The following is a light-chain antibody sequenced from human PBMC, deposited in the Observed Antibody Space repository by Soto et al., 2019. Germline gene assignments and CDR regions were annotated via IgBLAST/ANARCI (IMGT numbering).Light chain of an antibody. Sequence: QSVLAQPASVSGSPGQSITISCTGTDSDVGAYNSVSWYQQHPHKAPRLIIYKGTRRPSGISYRFSGSTSGNAASLTISALQADDEADYCCCSSAPERSYVFGTGTKVTVL. CDR1: DSDVGAYNS. V-gene: IGLV2-23*01. CDR2: KGT. J-gene: IGLJ1*01. CDR3: CSSAPERSYV.